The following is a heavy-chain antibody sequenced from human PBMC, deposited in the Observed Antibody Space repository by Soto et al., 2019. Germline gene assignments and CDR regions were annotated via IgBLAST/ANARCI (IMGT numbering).Heavy chain of an antibody. J-gene: IGHJ6*02. Sequence: EVQLVESGGGLVQPGGSLRVSCAASGFTFGRYWMNWVRQAPGKGLVWVSRIDSDGSSTTYADSVKGRFTTSRDNAKNTLYLQMSSLSVEDTSVYYCARGRPYGMDVWGQGTTVTVSS. CDR3: ARGRPYGMDV. CDR2: IDSDGSST. CDR1: GFTFGRYW. V-gene: IGHV3-74*01.